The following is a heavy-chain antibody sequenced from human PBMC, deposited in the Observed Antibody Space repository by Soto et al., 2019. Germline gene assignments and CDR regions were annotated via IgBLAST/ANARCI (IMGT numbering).Heavy chain of an antibody. CDR2: ISGSGGST. CDR1: GFTFSNYA. Sequence: EVQLLESGGGLVQPGGSLRPSCAASGFTFSNYAVTWVRQAPGKGLEWVSTISGSGGSTYYADSVKGRFTISRDNSKHTLYLQRNSVRAEETAVYYCAKDQGSGWYEIDYWGQGTLVTVSS. J-gene: IGHJ4*02. CDR3: AKDQGSGWYEIDY. V-gene: IGHV3-23*01. D-gene: IGHD6-13*01.